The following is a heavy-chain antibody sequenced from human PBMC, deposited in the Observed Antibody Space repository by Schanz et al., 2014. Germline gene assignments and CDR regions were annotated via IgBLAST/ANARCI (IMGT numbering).Heavy chain of an antibody. J-gene: IGHJ2*01. CDR2: ISGSGRDT. CDR3: PREMGSALLRYFDL. D-gene: IGHD1-26*01. V-gene: IGHV3-23*04. Sequence: EVQLVESGGGLVQPGGSLRLSCGASGFTFSAHAMSWVRQAPGKGPEWFSAISGSGRDTYYAASVKGRFTISRDNSKNTLYLQMNNLRAEDTAVYYCPREMGSALLRYFDLWGRGTLVTVSS. CDR1: GFTFSAHA.